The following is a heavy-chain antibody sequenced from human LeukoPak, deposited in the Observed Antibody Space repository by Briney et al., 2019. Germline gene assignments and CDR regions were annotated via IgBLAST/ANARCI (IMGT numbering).Heavy chain of an antibody. CDR3: TSYTAADAFDI. CDR2: IRSKAYGGTT. Sequence: GGSLRLSCTASGFTFGDYAMSWFRQAPGKGLEWVGFIRSKAYGGTTEYAASVKGRFTISRDDSKSIAYLQMNSLKTEDTAVYYCTSYTAADAFDIWGQGTMVTVSS. CDR1: GFTFGDYA. D-gene: IGHD5-18*01. V-gene: IGHV3-49*03. J-gene: IGHJ3*02.